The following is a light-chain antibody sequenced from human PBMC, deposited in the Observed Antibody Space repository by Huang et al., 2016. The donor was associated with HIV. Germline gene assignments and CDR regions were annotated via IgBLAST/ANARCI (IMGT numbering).Light chain of an antibody. J-gene: IGKJ1*01. V-gene: IGKV3-15*01. Sequence: ELVMTQSPATLSVSPGERATLSCRASQSITRNLAWYQQKPGQAPRLLLYGAFTRATGVPARFSGSGSGTEFTLTITSLQSEDSAVYYCHQYDFWAWTFGQGTKVEIK. CDR1: QSITRN. CDR3: HQYDFWAWT. CDR2: GAF.